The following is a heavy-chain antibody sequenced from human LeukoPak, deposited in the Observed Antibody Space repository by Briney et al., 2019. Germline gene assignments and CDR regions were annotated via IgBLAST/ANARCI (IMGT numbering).Heavy chain of an antibody. CDR2: LRGTGEK. V-gene: IGHV3-23*01. Sequence: GGSLRLSCVASGFSFSSYAMSWVRQTPARGLEWVSSLRGTGEKYYADSVKGRFTLSRDDSRNTVYLQLNNLRVEDTAVYYCAQASWVSNADAVLWGQGTVVTVSS. D-gene: IGHD1-1*01. CDR3: AQASWVSNADAVL. CDR1: GFSFSSYA. J-gene: IGHJ4*02.